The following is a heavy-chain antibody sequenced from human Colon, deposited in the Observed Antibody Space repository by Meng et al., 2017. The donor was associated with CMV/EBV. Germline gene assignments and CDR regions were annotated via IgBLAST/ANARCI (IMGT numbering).Heavy chain of an antibody. D-gene: IGHD3-3*01. CDR3: VKLHYDFWSGDYF. CDR1: GFTFSTYE. V-gene: IGHV3-23*01. Sequence: GGSLRLSCATSGFTFSTYEMNWVRQAPGKGLEWVSRISGRNDITYYTDFAKGRFTISRDNSKNILYLQMNNLRAEDTAIYYCVKLHYDFWSGDYFWGQGTLVTVSS. J-gene: IGHJ1*01. CDR2: ISGRNDIT.